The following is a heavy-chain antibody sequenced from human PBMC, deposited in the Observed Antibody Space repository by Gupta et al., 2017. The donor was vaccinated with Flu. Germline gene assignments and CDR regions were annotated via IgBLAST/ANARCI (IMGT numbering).Heavy chain of an antibody. D-gene: IGHD2-2*02. CDR2: INPHSGST. CDR1: GYSFSDYY. V-gene: IGHV1-2*06. Sequence: VQLVQSGAEVKKPGASVKVSCKASGYSFSDYYIHWVRQAPGQGLEWMGRINPHSGSTNYQQKFQGRVTITEDSSLSTADMELSRLTSDDTAVYYCAREKFCHTTTCYRYFDPWGQGTLVTVSS. CDR3: AREKFCHTTTCYRYFDP. J-gene: IGHJ5*02.